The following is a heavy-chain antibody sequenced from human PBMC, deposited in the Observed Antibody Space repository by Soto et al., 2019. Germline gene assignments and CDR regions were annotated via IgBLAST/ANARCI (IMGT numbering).Heavy chain of an antibody. V-gene: IGHV3-21*01. J-gene: IGHJ4*02. CDR2: ITSSSSYI. Sequence: GGSLRLSCAASGFTFSLYSMIWVRQAPGKGLEWVASITSSSSYIYYEDSLKGRFTISRDNAKNSLFLQLDSLRAEDTAVYFCVRARSTDSRPDYWGQGTLVTVPS. CDR3: VRARSTDSRPDY. CDR1: GFTFSLYS. D-gene: IGHD3-22*01.